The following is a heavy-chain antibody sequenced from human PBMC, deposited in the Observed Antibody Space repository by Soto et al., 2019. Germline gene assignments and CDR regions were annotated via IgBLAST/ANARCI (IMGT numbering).Heavy chain of an antibody. J-gene: IGHJ4*02. CDR1: GFTFSSYA. D-gene: IGHD2-2*01. CDR3: XKDKHIVVVPAANYFDY. Sequence: PGGSLRLSCAASGFTFSSYAMIWVRQAPVNGLEFVSAISGIFGSTYYADSVKGRFTISRYNSKNTLYLQMNSLRAYDTAVYYCXKDKHIVVVPAANYFDYWGQGTMVTVSS. V-gene: IGHV3-23*01. CDR2: ISGIFGST.